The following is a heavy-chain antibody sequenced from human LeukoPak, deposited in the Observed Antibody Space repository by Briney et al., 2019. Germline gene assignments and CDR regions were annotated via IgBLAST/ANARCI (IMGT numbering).Heavy chain of an antibody. CDR1: GFTFSTYP. J-gene: IGHJ4*02. CDR2: ISSGSGYI. CDR3: ARGYGDYGKYYFDS. V-gene: IGHV3-21*01. D-gene: IGHD4-17*01. Sequence: PGGSLSLSCTVSGFTFSTYPMNWVRQAPGKGLEWVSSISSGSGYIYYADSVKGRFIISRDNAKNSLYLQMNSLRAEDTAVYYCARGYGDYGKYYFDSWGQGTLVTVSS.